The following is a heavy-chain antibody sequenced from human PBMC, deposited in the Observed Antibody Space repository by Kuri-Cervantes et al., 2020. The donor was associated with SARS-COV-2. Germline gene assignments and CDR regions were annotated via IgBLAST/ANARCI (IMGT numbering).Heavy chain of an antibody. Sequence: LSLTCAASGFTFSGHWIHWVRQAPGKGLVWVSRINPDGSYTNNADSVKGRFTLSRDNAKNMLFLQMNSLRAEDTALYYCARGPSQFNYYYYYGMDVWGQGPTVTVSS. J-gene: IGHJ6*02. CDR1: GFTFSGHW. V-gene: IGHV3-74*01. CDR3: ARGPSQFNYYYYYGMDV. D-gene: IGHD6-19*01. CDR2: INPDGSYT.